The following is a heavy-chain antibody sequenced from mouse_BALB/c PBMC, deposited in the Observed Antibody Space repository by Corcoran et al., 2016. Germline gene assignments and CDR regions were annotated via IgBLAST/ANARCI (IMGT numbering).Heavy chain of an antibody. J-gene: IGHJ3*01. D-gene: IGHD2-4*01. V-gene: IGHV1-26*01. CDR3: AGEGDYPFAY. CDR2: INPYNGAT. CDR1: GYSFTGYY. Sequence: EVQLQQSGPELVKPGASVKISCKASGYSFTGYYMHWVKQSHVKSLEWIGRINPYNGATSYNQNFKDKASLTVDKSSSTAYMELHSLTSEDSAVYYCAGEGDYPFAYWGQGTLVTVSA.